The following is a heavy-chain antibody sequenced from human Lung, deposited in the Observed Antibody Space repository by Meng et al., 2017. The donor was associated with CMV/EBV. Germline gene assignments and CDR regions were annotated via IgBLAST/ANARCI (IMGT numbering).Heavy chain of an antibody. D-gene: IGHD3-22*01. CDR1: AYTFTGYY. J-gene: IGHJ5*02. Sequence: ASVKVSXKAFAYTFTGYYLHWVRQAPGQGLEWMGWINANSGGTNYAQKFQGRVTMTRDTAIGTAYMSLSRLRSDDTAVYYCARGSYYYDSSGPFDPWGQGNXVNGAS. CDR2: INANSGGT. CDR3: ARGSYYYDSSGPFDP. V-gene: IGHV1-2*02.